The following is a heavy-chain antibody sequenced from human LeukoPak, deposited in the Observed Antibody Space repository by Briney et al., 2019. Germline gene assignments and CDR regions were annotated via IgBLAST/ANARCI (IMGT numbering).Heavy chain of an antibody. CDR3: SRSSNPVEHGFDY. D-gene: IGHD2-8*01. CDR2: IHTESGTT. CDR1: GYSFSNFV. Sequence: ASVKVSCKASGYSFSNFVVHWVRQAPGQRLEWMGWIHTESGTTKYSERFQGRVTITRDTTATTAYLDLGSLTSEDTAVYYCSRSSNPVEHGFDYWGQGTLVTVSS. J-gene: IGHJ4*02. V-gene: IGHV1-3*04.